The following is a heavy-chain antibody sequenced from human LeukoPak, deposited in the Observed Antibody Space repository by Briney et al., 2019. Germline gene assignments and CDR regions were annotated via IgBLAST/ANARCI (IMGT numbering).Heavy chain of an antibody. V-gene: IGHV3-9*01. D-gene: IGHD1-1*01. Sequence: PGRSLRLSCAASGFSFDECAMHWVRQAPGKGLEWVSGISWNSGSIGYADSVKGRFTISRGNAKNSLYLQMNSLRAEDTALYYCAKDIKGKTDYYYYGMDVWGQGTTVTVSS. CDR1: GFSFDECA. J-gene: IGHJ6*02. CDR2: ISWNSGSI. CDR3: AKDIKGKTDYYYYGMDV.